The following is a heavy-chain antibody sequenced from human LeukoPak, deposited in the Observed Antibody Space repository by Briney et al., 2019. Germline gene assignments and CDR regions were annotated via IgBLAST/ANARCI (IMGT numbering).Heavy chain of an antibody. Sequence: GGSLRLSCAASGFTFSSYEMNWVRQAPEKGLEWVSYISSSGRTIYYADSVKGRFTISRDNAKNSLFLQINSLRAEDTAVYYCATHSSSWEYFDYWGQGTLVTVSS. CDR1: GFTFSSYE. V-gene: IGHV3-48*03. CDR3: ATHSSSWEYFDY. CDR2: ISSSGRTI. J-gene: IGHJ4*02. D-gene: IGHD6-13*01.